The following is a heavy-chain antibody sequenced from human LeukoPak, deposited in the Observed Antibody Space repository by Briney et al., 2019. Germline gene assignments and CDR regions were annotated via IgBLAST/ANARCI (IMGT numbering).Heavy chain of an antibody. CDR2: IYYSGST. D-gene: IGHD3-3*01. CDR3: ARELISPGNEHDFWSGYYTFPWFDP. J-gene: IGHJ5*02. Sequence: SETLSLTCTVSGGSISSGGYYWSWIRQHPGKGLEWIGYIYYSGSTYYNPSLKSPVTISVDTSKNQFSLKLSSVTAADTAVYYCARELISPGNEHDFWSGYYTFPWFDPWGQGTLVTVSS. V-gene: IGHV4-31*01. CDR1: GGSISSGGYY.